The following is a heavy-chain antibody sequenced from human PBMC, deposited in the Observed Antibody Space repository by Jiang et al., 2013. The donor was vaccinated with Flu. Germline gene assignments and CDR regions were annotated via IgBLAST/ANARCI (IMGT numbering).Heavy chain of an antibody. J-gene: IGHJ4*02. CDR3: ARDLPSGSLDF. V-gene: IGHV7-4-1*02. Sequence: QSGSELKKPGASVKVSCKASGYTLISYDLNWVRQAPGQGLEWMGWIRTNTGNPTYAQGFTGRFVFSLDTSVSTAYLQISSLKAEDTAVYYCARDLPSGSLDFWGQGTLVTVSS. CDR2: IRTNTGNP. CDR1: GYTLISYD. D-gene: IGHD1-26*01.